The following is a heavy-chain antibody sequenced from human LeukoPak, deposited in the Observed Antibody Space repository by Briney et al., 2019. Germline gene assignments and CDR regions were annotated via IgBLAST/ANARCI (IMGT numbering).Heavy chain of an antibody. CDR1: GFTSSTYW. Sequence: GGSLRLSCAASGFTSSTYWMTWVRQAPGKGLEWVANINQDGSEKNHVDSVKGRFTISRDNAKNSLYLQMNSLRAEDTAVYYCARDRGADDYWGQGTLVTVSS. D-gene: IGHD1-26*01. V-gene: IGHV3-7*04. CDR3: ARDRGADDY. J-gene: IGHJ4*02. CDR2: INQDGSEK.